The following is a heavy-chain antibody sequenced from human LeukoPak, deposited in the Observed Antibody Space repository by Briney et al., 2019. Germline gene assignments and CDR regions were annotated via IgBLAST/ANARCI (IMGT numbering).Heavy chain of an antibody. V-gene: IGHV4-39*07. D-gene: IGHD1-1*01. CDR3: ARGGWNDCDQYYFDY. CDR2: IYYSGST. CDR1: GGSISSSSYY. J-gene: IGHJ4*02. Sequence: PSETLSLTCTVSGGSISSSSYYWGWIRQPPGKGLEWIGSIYYSGSTYYNPSLKSRVTISVDTSKNQFSLKLSSVTAADTAVYYCARGGWNDCDQYYFDYWGQGTLVTVSS.